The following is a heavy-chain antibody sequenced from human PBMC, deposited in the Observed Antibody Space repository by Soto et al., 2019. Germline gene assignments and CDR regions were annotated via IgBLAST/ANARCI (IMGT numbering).Heavy chain of an antibody. CDR3: ARSGISCSGGSCPSYYYYGMDV. CDR2: IYYSGST. D-gene: IGHD2-15*01. V-gene: IGHV4-31*03. J-gene: IGHJ6*02. Sequence: QVQLQESGPGLVKPSQTLSLTCTVSGGSISSGGYYWSWIRQHPGKGLEWIGYIYYSGSTYYNPSLTSRVTISVDTSKNQFSLKLSSVTAADTAVYYCARSGISCSGGSCPSYYYYGMDVWGQGTTVTVSS. CDR1: GGSISSGGYY.